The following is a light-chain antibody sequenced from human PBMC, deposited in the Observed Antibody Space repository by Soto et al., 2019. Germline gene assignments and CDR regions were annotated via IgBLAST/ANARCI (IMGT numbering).Light chain of an antibody. V-gene: IGLV2-14*01. J-gene: IGLJ1*01. CDR2: EVN. CDR3: SSYGGRYNYV. CDR1: SRDVGGSNY. Sequence: QSALTQPASVSGSPGQTTTIPCTGTSRDVGGSNYVSWYQHHPGKAPKLLIYEVNHRPSGVSDRFSGSKSGNTASLTISGLHVEDEADYYCSSYGGRYNYVFGTGTKLTVL.